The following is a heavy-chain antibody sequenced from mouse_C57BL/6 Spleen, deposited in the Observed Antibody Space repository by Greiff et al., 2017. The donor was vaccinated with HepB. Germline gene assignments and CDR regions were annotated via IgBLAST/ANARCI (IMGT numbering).Heavy chain of an antibody. J-gene: IGHJ1*03. CDR1: GYTFTSYW. CDR2: IYPSDSET. V-gene: IGHV1-61*01. D-gene: IGHD2-3*01. Sequence: QVQLQQPGAELVRPGSSVKLSCKASGYTFTSYWMDWVKQRPGQGLEWIGNIYPSDSETHYNQKFKDKATLTVDKSSSTAYMQLSSLTSEDSAVYDCARHGYYVDWYFYVWGTGTTVTVSS. CDR3: ARHGYYVDWYFYV.